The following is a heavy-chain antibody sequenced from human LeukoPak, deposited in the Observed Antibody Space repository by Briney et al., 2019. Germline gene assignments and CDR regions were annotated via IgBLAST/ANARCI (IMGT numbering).Heavy chain of an antibody. CDR1: GGSFSGYY. D-gene: IGHD5-12*01. V-gene: IGHV4-34*01. CDR2: INHSGST. J-gene: IGHJ5*02. CDR3: ARVKKVSGGYDYVFRRVRLPGWFDP. Sequence: SETLSLTCAVYGGSFSGYYLSWIRQPPGKGLEWIGEINHSGSTNYNPSLKSRVTTSVDTSKNQFSLKLSSVTAADTAVYYCARVKKVSGGYDYVFRRVRLPGWFDPWGQGTLVTVSS.